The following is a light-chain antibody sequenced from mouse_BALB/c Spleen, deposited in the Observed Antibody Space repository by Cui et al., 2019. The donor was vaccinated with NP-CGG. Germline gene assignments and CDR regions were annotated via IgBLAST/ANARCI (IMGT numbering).Light chain of an antibody. V-gene: IGKV12-46*01. CDR3: QHFWGTPYT. Sequence: DIQMTQSPAALSVAAGETVTITCRASENIYSNLAWYQQKQGKSPQLLVYAATNLADGVPSRFSGSGSGTQYSLKINSLQSEDFGSYYCQHFWGTPYTFGGGTKLEIK. J-gene: IGKJ2*01. CDR1: ENIYSN. CDR2: AAT.